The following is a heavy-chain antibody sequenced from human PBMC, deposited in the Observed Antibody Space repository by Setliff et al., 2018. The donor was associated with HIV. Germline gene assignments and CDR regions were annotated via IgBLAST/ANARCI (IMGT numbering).Heavy chain of an antibody. CDR3: ARVPHEYSSSSQAFDI. V-gene: IGHV4-59*11. D-gene: IGHD6-6*01. J-gene: IGHJ3*02. CDR2: IYTTGST. CDR1: GSSISGHF. Sequence: SETLSLTCTVSGSSISGHFWTWIRQPPGRGLEWIGYIYTTGSTNYNPSLTSRVTISVDTSKNKFSLKMRSVTAADTAVYYCARVPHEYSSSSQAFDIWGQGTKVTVSS.